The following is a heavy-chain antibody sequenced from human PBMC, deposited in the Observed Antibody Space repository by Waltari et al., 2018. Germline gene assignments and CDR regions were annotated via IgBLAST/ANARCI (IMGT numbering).Heavy chain of an antibody. D-gene: IGHD3-10*01. CDR2: ISSSSSTI. Sequence: EVQLVESGGGLVQPGGSLRLSCAASGFTFSSYSMNWVRQAPGKGLEWVSYISSSSSTIYYADSVKGRFTISRDNAKNSLYLQMNSLRAEDTAVYYCARWERGTMVQGVIIKNYYGMDVWGQGTTVTVSS. CDR1: GFTFSSYS. CDR3: ARWERGTMVQGVIIKNYYGMDV. J-gene: IGHJ6*02. V-gene: IGHV3-48*04.